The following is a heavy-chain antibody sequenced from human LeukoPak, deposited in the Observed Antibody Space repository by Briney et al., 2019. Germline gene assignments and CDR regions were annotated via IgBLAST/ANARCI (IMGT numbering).Heavy chain of an antibody. D-gene: IGHD1-26*01. J-gene: IGHJ4*02. CDR2: IRYDGSNK. Sequence: GGSLRLSCAASVFTFSNYGMHWVRQAPGKGLKWVAFIRYDGSNKYYADSVKGRFTISRDNSKNTLYLQMNSLRAEDTAVYYCAKDSVAYSGSSYYFDYWGQGTLVTVSS. CDR3: AKDSVAYSGSSYYFDY. V-gene: IGHV3-30*02. CDR1: VFTFSNYG.